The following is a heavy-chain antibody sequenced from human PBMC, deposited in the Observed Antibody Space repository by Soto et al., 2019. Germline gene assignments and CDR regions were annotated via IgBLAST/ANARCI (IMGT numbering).Heavy chain of an antibody. CDR1: GFTFTSYS. V-gene: IGHV3-48*02. CDR3: ARDFGL. CDR2: ISSTGNTI. D-gene: IGHD3-10*01. Sequence: GGSLRLSCAGTGFTFTSYSINWVRQAPGKGLEWISYISSTGNTIYYADSVKGRFTISRDNARNSVFFQMNSLGDEDTAVYYCARDFGLWAQGTLVTVSS. J-gene: IGHJ4*02.